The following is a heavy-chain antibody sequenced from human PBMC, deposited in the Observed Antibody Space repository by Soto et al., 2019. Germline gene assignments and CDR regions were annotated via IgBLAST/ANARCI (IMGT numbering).Heavy chain of an antibody. D-gene: IGHD2-2*01. CDR1: GGTFSSYA. CDR3: ARALNRYCSSTSCYNWLDP. J-gene: IGHJ5*02. Sequence: GASVKVSCKASGGTFSSYAISWVRQAPGQGLEWMGGIIPIFGTANYAQKFQGRVTITADESTSTAYMELSSLRSEDTAVYYCARALNRYCSSTSCYNWLDPWGQGTLVTVYS. V-gene: IGHV1-69*13. CDR2: IIPIFGTA.